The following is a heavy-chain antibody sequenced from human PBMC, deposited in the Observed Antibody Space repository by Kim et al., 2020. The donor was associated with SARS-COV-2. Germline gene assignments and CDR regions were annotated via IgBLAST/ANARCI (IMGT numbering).Heavy chain of an antibody. D-gene: IGHD4-17*01. CDR3: TTDPQLFDGDATPFDY. V-gene: IGHV3-15*01. CDR1: GFTFSNAW. J-gene: IGHJ4*02. CDR2: IKSKTDGGTT. Sequence: GGSLRLSCAASGFTFSNAWMSWVRQAPGKGLEWVGRIKSKTDGGTTDYAAPVKGRFTISRDDSKNTLYLQMNSLKTEDTAVYYCTTDPQLFDGDATPFDYWGQGTLVTVSS.